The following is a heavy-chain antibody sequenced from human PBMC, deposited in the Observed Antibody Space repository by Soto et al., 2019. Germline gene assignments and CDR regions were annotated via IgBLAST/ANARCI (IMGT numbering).Heavy chain of an antibody. Sequence: GSLRLSCAASGFTVSSNYMSWVRQAPGKGLEWVSVIYCGGSTYYADSVKGSFTISRDNSKNTLYLQMNSLRAEDTAVYYCARNYYGSGSSNWGQGTLVTVSS. J-gene: IGHJ4*02. V-gene: IGHV3-66*01. CDR1: GFTVSSNY. CDR2: IYCGGST. D-gene: IGHD3-10*01. CDR3: ARNYYGSGSSN.